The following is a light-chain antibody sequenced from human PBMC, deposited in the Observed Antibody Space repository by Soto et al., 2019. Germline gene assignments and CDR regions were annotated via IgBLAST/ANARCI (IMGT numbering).Light chain of an antibody. CDR2: AAS. V-gene: IGKV1-8*01. J-gene: IGKJ2*01. CDR1: QGISSY. Sequence: AIRMTQSPSSLSASTGDRVTITCRASQGISSYLAWYQQKPGKAPKLLIYAASTLQSGVPSRFSGSGSGTDFTLTISCLQSEDFATYFCQQYHTVPYTFGQGTKLEIK. CDR3: QQYHTVPYT.